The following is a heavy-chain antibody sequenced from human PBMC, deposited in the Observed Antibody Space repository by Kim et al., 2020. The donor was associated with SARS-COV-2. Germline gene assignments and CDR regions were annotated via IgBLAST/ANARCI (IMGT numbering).Heavy chain of an antibody. J-gene: IGHJ3*02. Sequence: GGSLRLSCAASGFTLSDCAMAWIRQAPGKGLEWVAYISSSGTNIHYADSVQGRFTISRDSGKNTLYLQINNLRREDTAVYYCARWGSAHLQFD. D-gene: IGHD3-16*01. V-gene: IGHV3-11*01. CDR1: GFTLSDCA. CDR2: ISSSGTNI. CDR3: ARWGSAHLQFD.